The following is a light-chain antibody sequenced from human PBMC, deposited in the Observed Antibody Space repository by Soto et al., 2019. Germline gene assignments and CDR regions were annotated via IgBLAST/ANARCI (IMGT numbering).Light chain of an antibody. CDR3: QQYNSYSWT. Sequence: DIQMTQSPSTLSASVGDRVSITCRASQSISRRLAWYQQKPGKAPNLLIYKASSLESGVPSRFGGSGSGTEFTLTISSLQPDDFATYYCQQYNSYSWTFGQGTKVEIK. J-gene: IGKJ1*01. CDR2: KAS. V-gene: IGKV1-5*03. CDR1: QSISRR.